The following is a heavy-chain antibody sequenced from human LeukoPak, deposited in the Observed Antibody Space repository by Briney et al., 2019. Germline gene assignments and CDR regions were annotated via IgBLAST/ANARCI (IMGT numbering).Heavy chain of an antibody. Sequence: GGSLRFSCAASGFIFDDYTMHWVRQAPGQGLEWMGWINPNSGGTNYAQKFQGRVTMTRDTSISTAYMELSRLRSDDTAVYYCARVRYDFWSGYPHDAFDIWGQGTMVTVSS. CDR2: INPNSGGT. J-gene: IGHJ3*02. CDR1: GFIFDDYT. V-gene: IGHV1-2*02. D-gene: IGHD3-3*01. CDR3: ARVRYDFWSGYPHDAFDI.